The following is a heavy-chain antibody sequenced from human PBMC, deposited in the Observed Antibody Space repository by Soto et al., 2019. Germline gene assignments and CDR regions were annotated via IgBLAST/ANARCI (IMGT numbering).Heavy chain of an antibody. Sequence: GESLKISCQTSGYTFTNYWIGWVRHMPGRGLEWMGLIFPRDSDTRYNSSFEGQVTISSDRSIATAYLQWTSLKASDTAIYFCARLGSLPRPIHYRGQGTPVTVSS. CDR2: IFPRDSDT. CDR1: GYTFTNYW. CDR3: ARLGSLPRPIHY. V-gene: IGHV5-51*01. D-gene: IGHD3-10*01. J-gene: IGHJ4*02.